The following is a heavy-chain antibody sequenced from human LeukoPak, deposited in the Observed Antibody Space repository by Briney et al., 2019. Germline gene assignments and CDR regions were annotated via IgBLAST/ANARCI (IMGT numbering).Heavy chain of an antibody. CDR2: IIPIFGTA. J-gene: IGHJ5*02. CDR1: GYTFTSYG. CDR3: ARDLDIVGGRGFDP. V-gene: IGHV1-69*06. Sequence: GASVKVSCKASGYTFTSYGISWVRQAPGQGLEWMGGIIPIFGTANYAQKFQGRVTITADKSTSTAYMELSSLRSEDTAVYYCARDLDIVGGRGFDPWGQGTLVTVSS. D-gene: IGHD1-26*01.